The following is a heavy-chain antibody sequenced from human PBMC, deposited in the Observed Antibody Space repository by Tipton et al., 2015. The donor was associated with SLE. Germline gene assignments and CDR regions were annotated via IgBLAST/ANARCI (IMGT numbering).Heavy chain of an antibody. V-gene: IGHV4-39*07. CDR1: GGSISSSSYY. CDR2: IYYSGST. D-gene: IGHD6-13*01. J-gene: IGHJ4*02. Sequence: LRLSCTVSGGSISSSSYYWGWIRQPPGKGLEWIGSIYYSGSTYYNPSLKSRVTISVDTSKNQFSLKLSSVTAADTAVYYCASLWSSSWYLDYWGQGTLVTVSS. CDR3: ASLWSSSWYLDY.